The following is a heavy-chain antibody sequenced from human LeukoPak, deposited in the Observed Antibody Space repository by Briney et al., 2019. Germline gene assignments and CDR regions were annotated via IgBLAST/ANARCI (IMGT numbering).Heavy chain of an antibody. CDR2: INPSDGGT. CDR3: ARDTRTITAVTRGQHYYYGLDV. V-gene: IGHV1-46*01. J-gene: IGHJ6*02. CDR1: GYTFTNYY. Sequence: ASVKVSCKASGYTFTNYYLHWVRQAPGHGLEWMAIINPSDGGTHYEQKLQGRVTVTRDTSTSTVYMELSSLRSEDTAVYYCARDTRTITAVTRGQHYYYGLDVWGQGTTVTVSS. D-gene: IGHD4-17*01.